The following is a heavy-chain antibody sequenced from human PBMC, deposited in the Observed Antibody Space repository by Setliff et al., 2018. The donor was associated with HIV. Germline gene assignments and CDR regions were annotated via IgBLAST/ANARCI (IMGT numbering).Heavy chain of an antibody. D-gene: IGHD2-2*01. V-gene: IGHV1-18*01. CDR2: IGPYNGRT. CDR3: ARYLVVVPVAVGGLDV. CDR1: GYTFSNYV. J-gene: IGHJ6*02. Sequence: GASVKVSCKASGYTFSNYVMQWVRRAPGQGLEWMGWIGPYNGRTEYAQEFQGRVSLTIDTSASTAYMELSGLTSDDSAVYYCARYLVVVPVAVGGLDVWGQGTTVTVSS.